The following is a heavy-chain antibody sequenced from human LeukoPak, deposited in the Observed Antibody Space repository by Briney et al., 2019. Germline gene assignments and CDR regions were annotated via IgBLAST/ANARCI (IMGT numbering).Heavy chain of an antibody. Sequence: SETLSLTCAVYGGSFTDYYWSWIRHLPGKGLEWIGEIHHRAGANYNPSLWGRVTISADTSKNQFSLHLTSVTAADTATFHCARGPVRDDGLTGISYYFGLDVWGHGTTVTVFS. J-gene: IGHJ6*02. CDR2: IHHRAGA. V-gene: IGHV4-34*01. CDR3: ARGPVRDDGLTGISYYFGLDV. D-gene: IGHD2-21*02. CDR1: GGSFTDYY.